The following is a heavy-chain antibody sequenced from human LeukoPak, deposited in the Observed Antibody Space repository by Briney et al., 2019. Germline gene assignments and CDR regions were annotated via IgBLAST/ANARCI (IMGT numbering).Heavy chain of an antibody. Sequence: GGSLRLSCAASGFTFGSYDMHWVRQATGKGLEWVSAIGTAGDTYYPGSVKGRFTISRENAKNSLYLQMNSLRAGDTAVYYCARARFGLYYFDYWGQGTLVTVSS. CDR3: ARARFGLYYFDY. D-gene: IGHD3-10*01. J-gene: IGHJ4*02. CDR2: IGTAGDT. V-gene: IGHV3-13*01. CDR1: GFTFGSYD.